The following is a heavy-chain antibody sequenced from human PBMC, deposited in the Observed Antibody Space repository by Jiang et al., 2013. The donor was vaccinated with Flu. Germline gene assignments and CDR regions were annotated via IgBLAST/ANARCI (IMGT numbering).Heavy chain of an antibody. CDR2: INPNSGGT. CDR3: ARDVPEEYTATVTTWGGWIDP. CDR1: GYTFTDYY. Sequence: SVKVSCKASGYTFTDYYIHWVRQAPGQGLEWMGWINPNSGGTNYEQRFQGRVTMTRDTSITTAYMELSRLRSDDTAVYYCARDVPEEYTATVTTWGGWIDPWGQGTLVTVSS. D-gene: IGHD4-17*01. J-gene: IGHJ5*02. V-gene: IGHV1-2*02.